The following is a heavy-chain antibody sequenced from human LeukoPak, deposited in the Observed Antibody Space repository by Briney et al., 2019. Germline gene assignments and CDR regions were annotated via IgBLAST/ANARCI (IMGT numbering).Heavy chain of an antibody. V-gene: IGHV1-2*02. CDR2: INPNSGGT. Sequence: ASVKVSCKASGYTFTCYYMHWVRQAPGQGLEWMGWINPNSGGTNYAQKFQGRVTMTRDTSISTAYMELSRLRSDDTAVYYCARARRVFLYWFDHWGQGTLVTVSS. CDR1: GYTFTCYY. J-gene: IGHJ5*02. CDR3: ARARRVFLYWFDH. D-gene: IGHD2-21*01.